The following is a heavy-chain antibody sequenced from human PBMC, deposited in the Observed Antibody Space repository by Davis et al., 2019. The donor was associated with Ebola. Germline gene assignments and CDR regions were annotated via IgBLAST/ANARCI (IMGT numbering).Heavy chain of an antibody. CDR2: IYSGGGT. CDR3: ANPTSRGY. V-gene: IGHV3-66*01. J-gene: IGHJ4*02. CDR1: GFTVSSNY. Sequence: GESLKISCAVSGFTVSSNYMTWVRQAPGKGLEWLSVIYSGGGTYYTDSVKGRFTISRDNSKNTLYLQMNSLRAEDTAVYYCANPTSRGYWGQGTLVTVSS.